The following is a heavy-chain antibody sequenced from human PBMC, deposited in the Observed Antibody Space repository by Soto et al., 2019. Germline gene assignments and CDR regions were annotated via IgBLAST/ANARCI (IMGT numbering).Heavy chain of an antibody. CDR3: ARDLPSTSYGLDV. CDR1: GYTFINYY. Sequence: QVQLVQSGAEVKKPGASLSISCKASGYTFINYYMHWVRQVPGQGLEWMGAIDPSGDSSTTYAQNFQGRVNITRDTSTSTVYLELTSLRSEDTAVYYCARDLPSTSYGLDVWGQGTTVTVS. CDR2: IDPSGDSST. D-gene: IGHD2-2*01. V-gene: IGHV1-46*03. J-gene: IGHJ6*02.